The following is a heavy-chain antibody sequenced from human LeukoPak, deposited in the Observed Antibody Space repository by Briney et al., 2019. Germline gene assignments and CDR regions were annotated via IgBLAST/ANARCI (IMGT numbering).Heavy chain of an antibody. Sequence: PSETLSLTCSSSGDSISTYYWSWIRQSPGKGLEWIGHIYSSGNTDYNPSLKSRVTISVDTSKSQFSLRLSSVTATDTAVYYCARLRWQLVGPYFDYWGQGILVTVSS. CDR3: ARLRWQLVGPYFDY. D-gene: IGHD1-26*01. V-gene: IGHV4-59*01. CDR1: GDSISTYY. CDR2: IYSSGNT. J-gene: IGHJ4*02.